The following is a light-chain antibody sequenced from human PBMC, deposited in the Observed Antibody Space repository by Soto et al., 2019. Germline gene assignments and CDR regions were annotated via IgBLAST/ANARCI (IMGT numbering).Light chain of an antibody. CDR2: GAS. CDR1: QSVSSN. V-gene: IGKV3-15*01. J-gene: IGKJ4*01. Sequence: EIVMTQSPATLSVSPGERATLSCRASQSVSSNSAWYQQKPGQAPRLLISGASTRATGIPARFSGSGSGTEFTLTISSLQSEDFAVYYCQQHNNWPLTFGGGTKVDI. CDR3: QQHNNWPLT.